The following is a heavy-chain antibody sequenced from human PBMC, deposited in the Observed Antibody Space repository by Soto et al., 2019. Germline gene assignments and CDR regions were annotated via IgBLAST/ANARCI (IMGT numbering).Heavy chain of an antibody. CDR1: GGSVSSGSYY. D-gene: IGHD1-7*01. Sequence: SETLSLTCTVSGGSVSSGSYYWSWIRQPPGKGLEWIGYIYYSGSTNYNPSLKSRVTISVDTSKNQFSLKLSSVTAADTAVYYCARDWLVWNSTQSPYYYYYYGMDVWGQGTTVTVSS. J-gene: IGHJ6*02. CDR2: IYYSGST. CDR3: ARDWLVWNSTQSPYYYYYYGMDV. V-gene: IGHV4-61*01.